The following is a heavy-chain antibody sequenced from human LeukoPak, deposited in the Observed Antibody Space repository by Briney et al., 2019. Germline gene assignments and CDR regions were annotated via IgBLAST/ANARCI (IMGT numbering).Heavy chain of an antibody. J-gene: IGHJ3*02. CDR1: GGSISSYF. Sequence: SETLSLTCTVSGGSISSYFWSWIRQPPGKGLEWIGYIYYSGSTYYNPSLKSRVTMSVDTSKNQFSLKLSSVTAADTAVYYCARGRYYYDSSGYSGAFDIWGQGTMVTVSS. CDR2: IYYSGST. V-gene: IGHV4-59*12. D-gene: IGHD3-22*01. CDR3: ARGRYYYDSSGYSGAFDI.